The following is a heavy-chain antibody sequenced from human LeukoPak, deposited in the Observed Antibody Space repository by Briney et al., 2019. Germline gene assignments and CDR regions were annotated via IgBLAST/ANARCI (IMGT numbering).Heavy chain of an antibody. D-gene: IGHD7-27*01. CDR3: ARDESGAFDI. CDR2: IYYSGST. Sequence: SETLSLTCTVSGGSISSYYWSWIRQPPGKGLEWIGYIYYSGSTNYNPSLKSRVTISVDTSKNQFSLKLSPVTAADTAVYYCARDESGAFDIWGQGTMVTVSS. CDR1: GGSISSYY. V-gene: IGHV4-59*01. J-gene: IGHJ3*02.